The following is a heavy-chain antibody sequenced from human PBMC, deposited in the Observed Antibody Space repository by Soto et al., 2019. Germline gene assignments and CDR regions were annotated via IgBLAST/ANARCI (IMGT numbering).Heavy chain of an antibody. CDR1: GFTFDDYA. CDR2: ISWDGGTV. D-gene: IGHD6-19*01. J-gene: IGHJ4*02. CDR3: TKDFSRGGWEFYFDY. Sequence: EVQLVESGGGLTQPGRSLRLSCAASGFTFDDYAMHWVRQAPGKGLGWVSGISWDGGTVDYAESVKGRFTISRDNAKNSLYLQMDSLRADDTALYYCTKDFSRGGWEFYFDYWGQGTLATVSS. V-gene: IGHV3-9*01.